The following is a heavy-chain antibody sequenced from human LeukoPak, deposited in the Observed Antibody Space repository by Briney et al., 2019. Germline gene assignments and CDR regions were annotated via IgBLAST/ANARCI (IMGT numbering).Heavy chain of an antibody. D-gene: IGHD3-10*01. J-gene: IGHJ4*02. CDR3: ARHPQVSVSSRWGYGSGSYFSKEPYYFDY. CDR2: INHSGST. Sequence: PSETLSLTCAVYGGSFSGYYWSWIRQPPGKGLEWIGEINHSGSTNCNPSLKSRVPISVDTSNNQLSLKLSSVTAADTAVYYCARHPQVSVSSRWGYGSGSYFSKEPYYFDYWGQGTLVTVSS. V-gene: IGHV4-34*01. CDR1: GGSFSGYY.